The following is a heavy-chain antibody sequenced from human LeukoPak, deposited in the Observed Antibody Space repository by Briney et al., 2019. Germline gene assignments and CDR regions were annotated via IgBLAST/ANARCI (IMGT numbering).Heavy chain of an antibody. V-gene: IGHV4-34*01. J-gene: IGHJ3*02. CDR1: GGSFSGYY. CDR3: ARVGYCSSTSCFQGAFDI. Sequence: SETLSLTCAVYGGSFSGYYWRWIRQPPGKGLEWIGDINHSGSTNYNPSLKSRVTISVDTSKNQFSLKLSSVTAADTAVYYCARVGYCSSTSCFQGAFDIWGQGTMVTVSS. D-gene: IGHD2-2*01. CDR2: INHSGST.